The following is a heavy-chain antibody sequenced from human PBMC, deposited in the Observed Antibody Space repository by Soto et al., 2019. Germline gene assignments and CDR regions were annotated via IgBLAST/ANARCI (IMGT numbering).Heavy chain of an antibody. D-gene: IGHD6-19*01. CDR1: GCTFSAFY. CDR3: ARDLHSTPHPGIAVAAHRPHDGYYYYGMDV. Sequence: GGSLSLSCAASGCTFSAFYMILIRQAPGKVLEWVSYISSSSRYTNYADSVKGRFTISRDNAKNSLYLQMNSLRAEDTAVYYCARDLHSTPHPGIAVAAHRPHDGYYYYGMDVWGQGTTVTVSS. CDR2: ISSSSRYT. J-gene: IGHJ6*02. V-gene: IGHV3-11*05.